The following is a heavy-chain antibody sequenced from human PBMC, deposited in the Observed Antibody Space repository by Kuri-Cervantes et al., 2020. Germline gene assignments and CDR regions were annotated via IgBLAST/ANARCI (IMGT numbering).Heavy chain of an antibody. D-gene: IGHD3-10*01. J-gene: IGHJ4*02. CDR1: GFTFSSYG. V-gene: IGHV3-30*02. Sequence: GESLKISCAASGFTFSSYGMHWVRQAPGKGLEWAAFIRYDGRNQYYADSVKGRFTVSRDNSKNTLYLQMNSLRAEDTAVYYCAKDYDSGAGFFDYWGQGTLVTVSS. CDR2: IRYDGRNQ. CDR3: AKDYDSGAGFFDY.